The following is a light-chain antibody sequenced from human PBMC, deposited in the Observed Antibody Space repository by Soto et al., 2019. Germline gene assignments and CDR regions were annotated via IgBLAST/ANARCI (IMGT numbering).Light chain of an antibody. CDR2: KAS. J-gene: IGKJ2*01. V-gene: IGKV1-5*03. CDR3: QQYSAYPYT. CDR1: QSISSW. Sequence: DLQMTQSPSTLSASVGDRVTITCRASQSISSWLAWYQQKPGKAPKVLIYKASILESGVPSRFSGITSGTEFTLTISSLQPDDFATYYCQQYSAYPYTFGQGTKPQIK.